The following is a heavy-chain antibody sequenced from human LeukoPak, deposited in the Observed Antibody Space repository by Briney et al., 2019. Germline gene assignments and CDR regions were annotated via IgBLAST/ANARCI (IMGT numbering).Heavy chain of an antibody. CDR3: TRFRGSGSSTLYSFDY. J-gene: IGHJ4*02. CDR1: QFTFNNNA. D-gene: IGHD3-10*01. V-gene: IGHV3-23*01. Sequence: GGSLRLSCAASQFTFNNNAMSWVRQAPGKGLEWVSGLNGDSSSIYYAASVKGRFTISRDNSKNMLYLQMNSLRAEDTAVYYCTRFRGSGSSTLYSFDYWGQGSLVTVAP. CDR2: LNGDSSSI.